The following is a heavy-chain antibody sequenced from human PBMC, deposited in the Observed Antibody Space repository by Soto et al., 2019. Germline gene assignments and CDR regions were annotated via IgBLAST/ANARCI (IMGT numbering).Heavy chain of an antibody. CDR1: GYSISGGYY. CDR3: ARDYGSGSFDY. V-gene: IGHV4-38-2*02. Sequence: LSLTCAVSGYSISGGYYWGWIRQPPGRGLEWIGSIYHSGSTYYNPSLKSRVTISVDTSKNQFSLKLSSVTAADTAVYYCARDYGSGSFDYWGQGTLVTVSS. CDR2: IYHSGST. J-gene: IGHJ4*02. D-gene: IGHD3-10*01.